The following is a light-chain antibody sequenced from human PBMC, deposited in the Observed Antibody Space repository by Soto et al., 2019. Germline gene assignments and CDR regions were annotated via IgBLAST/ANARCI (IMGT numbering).Light chain of an antibody. Sequence: EIVLTQSPGTLSLSPGERATLSCRASQSVSSSYLAWYQQKPGQAPRLLIYGVSSRATGIPDRFSGSGSGTDFTPPISRLEPEDFAVYYCQQYGSPPPWTFGQGTKVEIK. CDR1: QSVSSSY. CDR3: QQYGSPPPWT. CDR2: GVS. J-gene: IGKJ1*01. V-gene: IGKV3-20*01.